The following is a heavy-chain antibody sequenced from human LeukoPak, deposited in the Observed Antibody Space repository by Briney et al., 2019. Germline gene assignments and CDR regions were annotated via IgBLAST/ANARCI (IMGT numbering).Heavy chain of an antibody. CDR2: IFPSGGEI. V-gene: IGHV3-23*01. Sequence: GGSLRLSCEASGFTFSTFAMIWVRQPPGKGLEWVSSIFPSGGEIHYADSVRGRFTISRDNSKSTLSLQMNSLRAEDTAIYYCAKDGGWFGDRDYYYMDVWGKGTTVTVSS. J-gene: IGHJ6*03. D-gene: IGHD3-10*01. CDR1: GFTFSTFA. CDR3: AKDGGWFGDRDYYYMDV.